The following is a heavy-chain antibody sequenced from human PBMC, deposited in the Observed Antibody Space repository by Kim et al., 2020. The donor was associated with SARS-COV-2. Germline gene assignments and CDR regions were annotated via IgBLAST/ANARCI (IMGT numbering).Heavy chain of an antibody. CDR3: ARGGKYGSGSYFDY. V-gene: IGHV4-34*01. D-gene: IGHD3-10*01. CDR2: INHSGST. J-gene: IGHJ4*02. CDR1: GGSFSGYY. Sequence: SETLSLTCAVYGGSFSGYYWSWIRQSPGKGLEWIGEINHSGSTNYNPSLKSRVTISVDTSKNQFSLKLSSVTAADTAVYYCARGGKYGSGSYFDYWGQGTLVTVSS.